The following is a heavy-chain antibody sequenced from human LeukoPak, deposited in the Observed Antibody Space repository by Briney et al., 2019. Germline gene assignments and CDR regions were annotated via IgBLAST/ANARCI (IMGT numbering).Heavy chain of an antibody. D-gene: IGHD5-18*01. CDR3: ARDAVDTANAV. CDR1: GFTFTTYW. Sequence: GGSLRLSCAASGFTFTTYWMHWVRQAPGKGLVWVSHINSDGSITSYADSVKGRFTISRDNAKNTLYLQMNSLRAEDTALYYCARDAVDTANAVWGQGTTVTVSS. J-gene: IGHJ6*02. CDR2: INSDGSIT. V-gene: IGHV3-74*01.